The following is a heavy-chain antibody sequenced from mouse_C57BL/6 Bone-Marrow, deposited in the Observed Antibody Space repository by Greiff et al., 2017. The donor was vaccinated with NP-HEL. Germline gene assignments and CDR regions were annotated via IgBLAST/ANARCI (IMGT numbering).Heavy chain of an antibody. J-gene: IGHJ1*03. Sequence: EVQLVESGGGLVQSGRSLRLSCATSGFTFSDFYMEWVRQAPGKGLEWIAASRNKANDDTTEYSASVKGRFIVSRDTSQSILYLQMNALRAEDTAIYYCARDAFITTVVADWYFDVWGTGTTVTVSS. D-gene: IGHD1-1*01. CDR1: GFTFSDFY. CDR3: ARDAFITTVVADWYFDV. CDR2: SRNKANDDTT. V-gene: IGHV7-1*01.